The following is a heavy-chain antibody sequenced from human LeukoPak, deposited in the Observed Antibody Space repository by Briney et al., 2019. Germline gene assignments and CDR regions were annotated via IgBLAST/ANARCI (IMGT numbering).Heavy chain of an antibody. Sequence: PSETLSLTCTVSGGSISSYYWSWIRQPPGKGLEWIGYIYYSGNTNYNPSLKSRVTISVDTSKNQFSLKLSSVTAADTAVYYCARLSIAARPAPDYWGQGTLVTVSS. D-gene: IGHD6-6*01. V-gene: IGHV4-59*01. CDR3: ARLSIAARPAPDY. CDR2: IYYSGNT. J-gene: IGHJ4*02. CDR1: GGSISSYY.